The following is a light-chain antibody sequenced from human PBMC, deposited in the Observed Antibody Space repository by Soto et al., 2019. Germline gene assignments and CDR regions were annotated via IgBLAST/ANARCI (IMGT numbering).Light chain of an antibody. V-gene: IGKV3-20*01. CDR3: QQYGTSSLT. Sequence: EIVLTQSPGTLSLSPGERATLSCRASQSVSSSNVAWYQQKPGQAPRLLIYGASNRATGIPDRFSGSGSATDFSLTISRLEPEDFAVYYCQQYGTSSLTFGGGTKVEIK. CDR1: QSVSSSN. CDR2: GAS. J-gene: IGKJ4*01.